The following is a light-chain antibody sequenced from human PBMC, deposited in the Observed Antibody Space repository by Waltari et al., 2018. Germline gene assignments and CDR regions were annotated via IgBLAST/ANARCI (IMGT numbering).Light chain of an antibody. V-gene: IGKV3-15*01. CDR3: QQYNYWPGT. CDR1: QSLSSN. Sequence: ETVVTQSPATLSVSPGERATLSCRASQSLSSNVAWYQQKGDQALRLLIYGASTRATGVPARFSGSGSGTEFSLTISSLQSEDFAVYYCQQYNYWPGTFGQGTKVEIK. J-gene: IGKJ1*01. CDR2: GAS.